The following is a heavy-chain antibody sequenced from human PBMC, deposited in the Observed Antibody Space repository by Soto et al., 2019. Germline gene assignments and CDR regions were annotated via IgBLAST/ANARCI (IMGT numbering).Heavy chain of an antibody. J-gene: IGHJ3*02. CDR2: INPATGAA. CDR3: ARGGGVGVAGSAAFEM. Sequence: QLHLVQSGAVVKKPGASVTVSCSASGYPVTAYYMHWVRQAPGRGLEWMGGINPATGAAKYTQTLHGRVTMTRATSTSTAFMELSGLTSEDTAVFYCARGGGVGVAGSAAFEMWGQGTLVTVSS. CDR1: GYPVTAYY. D-gene: IGHD3-3*01. V-gene: IGHV1-2*02.